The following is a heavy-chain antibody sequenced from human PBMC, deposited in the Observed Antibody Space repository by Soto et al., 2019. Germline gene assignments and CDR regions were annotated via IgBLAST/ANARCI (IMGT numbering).Heavy chain of an antibody. D-gene: IGHD5-12*01. CDR3: ARTPRLRELDY. CDR2: IGWDDDK. CDR1: GFSLSTSPMY. Sequence: GSGPTLVNPTQTLTLTCTFSGFSLSTSPMYVSWIRQPPGKALEWLALIGWDDDKYYSTSLKTRLTISKDTPKNQAVLTMTNMDPLDTATYYCARTPRLRELDYWGQGILVTVSS. J-gene: IGHJ4*02. V-gene: IGHV2-70*12.